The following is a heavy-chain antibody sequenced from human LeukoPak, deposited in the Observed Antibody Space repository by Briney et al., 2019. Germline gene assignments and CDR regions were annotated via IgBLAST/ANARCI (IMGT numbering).Heavy chain of an antibody. V-gene: IGHV3-30*02. J-gene: IGHJ4*02. D-gene: IGHD1-26*01. CDR3: VKDGRGTRGISNLYRGSYCLDY. CDR2: IRYDGSYK. CDR1: GVTFNIYG. Sequence: GGSLRLSCGASGVTFNIYGMHWVRQAPGKGLEWVAFIRYDGSYKYYPDSVKGRFTISRDNSKNTLYLQMNSLRVEDTAVYYCVKDGRGTRGISNLYRGSYCLDYWGQGTLVTVSS.